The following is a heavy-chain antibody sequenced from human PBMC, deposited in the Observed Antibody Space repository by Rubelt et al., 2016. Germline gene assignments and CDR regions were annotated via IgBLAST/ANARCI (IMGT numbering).Heavy chain of an antibody. CDR2: IGSGI. J-gene: IGHJ3*02. V-gene: IGHV3-23*01. CDR3: AKDQPEKGRLGVI. Sequence: EAQLLESGGGLVQPGGSLRLSCVASGFSFSNYAMSWVRQAPGKGPEWVSGIGSGISYADSVKGRFTISRDNSKNTMYLQMNSLRDEDTAVYYCAKDQPEKGRLGVIWGQGTMVTVSA. D-gene: IGHD3-16*01. CDR1: GFSFSNYA.